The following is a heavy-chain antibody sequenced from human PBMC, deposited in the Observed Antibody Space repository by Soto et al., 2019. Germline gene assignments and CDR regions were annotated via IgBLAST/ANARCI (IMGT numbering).Heavy chain of an antibody. Sequence: SETLSLTCSVSGGSISGSYWSWIRQSPGKGLEWLGYVYYTGSTNYSPSLRSRVSISVDTSKNEFSLRLSSVTAADTAVYFCARSAEVPGRQFDYWRQGTQGIVSS. CDR3: ARSAEVPGRQFDY. D-gene: IGHD2-15*01. V-gene: IGHV4-59*01. CDR2: VYYTGST. CDR1: GGSISGSY. J-gene: IGHJ4*02.